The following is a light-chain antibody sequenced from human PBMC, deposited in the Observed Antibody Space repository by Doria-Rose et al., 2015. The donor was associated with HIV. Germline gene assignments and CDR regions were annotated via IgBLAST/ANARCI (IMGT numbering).Light chain of an antibody. Sequence: TQSPGTLSLSPGERATLSCRASQRVKSSYLAWYQQQPGQAPRLLIYDASTRATGIPDRFSGSGSGTDFTLTISRLEPEDVAVYYCKQYGTSRGTFGQGTRLEIK. CDR1: QRVKSSY. CDR2: DAS. J-gene: IGKJ5*01. V-gene: IGKV3-20*01. CDR3: KQYGTSRGT.